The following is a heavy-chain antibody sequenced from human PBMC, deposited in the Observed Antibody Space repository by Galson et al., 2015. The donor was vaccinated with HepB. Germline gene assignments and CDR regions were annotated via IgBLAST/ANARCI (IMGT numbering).Heavy chain of an antibody. J-gene: IGHJ4*02. D-gene: IGHD2-15*01. CDR1: GFTFSNYY. CDR2: ISCSGSDT. V-gene: IGHV3-30*03. Sequence: SLRLSCAASGFTFSNYYMHWIRQAPGKGLEWVSVISCSGSDTNYADSVKGRFTISRDNSKKTLYLQMNSLRAEDTAVYYCARSGGGCCHVFDYWGQGTLVTVSS. CDR3: ARSGGGCCHVFDY.